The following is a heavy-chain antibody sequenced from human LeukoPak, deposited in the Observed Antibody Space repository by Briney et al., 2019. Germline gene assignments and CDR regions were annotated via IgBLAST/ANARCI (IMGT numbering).Heavy chain of an antibody. Sequence: GWSLRLSCAASGFTFSSYAMHWVRQAPGKGLEWVAVISYDGSNKYYADSVKGRFTISRDNSKNTLYLQMNSLRAEDTAVYYCARGSGLIVVVNHFDYWGQGTLVTVSS. V-gene: IGHV3-30*04. CDR3: ARGSGLIVVVNHFDY. CDR2: ISYDGSNK. J-gene: IGHJ4*02. D-gene: IGHD3-22*01. CDR1: GFTFSSYA.